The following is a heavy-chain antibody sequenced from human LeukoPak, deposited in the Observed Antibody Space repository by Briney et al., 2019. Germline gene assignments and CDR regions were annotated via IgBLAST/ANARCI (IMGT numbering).Heavy chain of an antibody. CDR2: IYSGGST. CDR1: GFTFDDYA. CDR3: ARVTGEVAFDI. J-gene: IGHJ3*02. D-gene: IGHD7-27*01. Sequence: GRSLRLSCAASGFTFDDYAMHWVRQAPGKGLEWVSVIYSGGSTYYADSVKGRFTISRDNSKNTLYLQMNSLRAEDTAVYYCARVTGEVAFDIWGQGTMVTVSS. V-gene: IGHV3-53*01.